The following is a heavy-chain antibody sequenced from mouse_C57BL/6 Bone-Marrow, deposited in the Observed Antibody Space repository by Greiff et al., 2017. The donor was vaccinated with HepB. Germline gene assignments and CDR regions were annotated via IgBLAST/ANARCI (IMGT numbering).Heavy chain of an antibody. Sequence: VQRVESGAELVRPGSSVKVSCKASGYAFNNYLIEWVKQRPGLGLEWIGVINPGSGGTNYNEKFKGKATLAADKSSSNAYMQLSSLSSEDSAVYFCERLDYWGQGTSAT. CDR2: INPGSGGT. CDR3: ERLDY. J-gene: IGHJ4*01. V-gene: IGHV1-54*01. CDR1: GYAFNNYL.